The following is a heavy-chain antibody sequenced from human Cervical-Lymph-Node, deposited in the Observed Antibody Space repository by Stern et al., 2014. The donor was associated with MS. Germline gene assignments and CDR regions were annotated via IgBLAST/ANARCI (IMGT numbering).Heavy chain of an antibody. CDR2: IYPGDSDT. D-gene: IGHD4-17*01. J-gene: IGHJ4*02. Sequence: VQLVQSGAEVKKPGESLKISCKGSGYSFTANWIAWVRQMPGKGLEWMGIIYPGDSDTRSTPSFQGQVTISADKSISSAYLQWSSLKASDTAMYYCARDYGDYAFDYWGQGTLVTVSS. V-gene: IGHV5-51*01. CDR1: GYSFTANW. CDR3: ARDYGDYAFDY.